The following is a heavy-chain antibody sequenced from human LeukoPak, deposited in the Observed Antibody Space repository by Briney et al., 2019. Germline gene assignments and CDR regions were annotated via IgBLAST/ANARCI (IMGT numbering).Heavy chain of an antibody. Sequence: GGSLRLSCAASGFSFSNYEMNWVRQAPGKGLEWISHISNTGDIIHYADSVEGRFTISRDNAKNSLYLQMNSLRAEDTAVYYCARLRAVGFDAFDIWGQGTMVTVSS. CDR2: ISNTGDII. J-gene: IGHJ3*02. V-gene: IGHV3-48*03. CDR1: GFSFSNYE. D-gene: IGHD3-10*01. CDR3: ARLRAVGFDAFDI.